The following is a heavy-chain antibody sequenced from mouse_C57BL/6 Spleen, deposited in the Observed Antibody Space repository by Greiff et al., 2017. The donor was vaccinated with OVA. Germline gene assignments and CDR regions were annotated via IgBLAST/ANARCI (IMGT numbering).Heavy chain of an antibody. D-gene: IGHD1-1*01. CDR3: ARSTYYYGSSYFDY. CDR1: GFTFSDYG. Sequence: EVMLVESGGGLVKPGGSLKLSCAASGFTFSDYGMHWVRQAPEKGLEWVAYISSGSSTIYYADTVKGRFTISRDNAKNTLFLQMTSLRSEDTAMYYCARSTYYYGSSYFDYWGQGTTLTVSS. CDR2: ISSGSSTI. V-gene: IGHV5-17*01. J-gene: IGHJ2*01.